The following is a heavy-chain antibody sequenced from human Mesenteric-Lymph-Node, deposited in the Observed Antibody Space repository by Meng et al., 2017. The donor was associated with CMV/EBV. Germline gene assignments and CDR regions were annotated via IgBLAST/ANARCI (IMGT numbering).Heavy chain of an antibody. CDR2: IPHSGST. D-gene: IGHD5-24*01. CDR1: GGSISISDYY. V-gene: IGHV4-39*07. J-gene: IGHJ4*02. Sequence: TVSGGSISISDYYWGWIRQPPGKGLEWIGSIPHSGSTYYNPSLKSRVTISVDTSKRQFSLRLSSVTAADTAVFYCARDERVATIDHWGQGTLVTVSS. CDR3: ARDERVATIDH.